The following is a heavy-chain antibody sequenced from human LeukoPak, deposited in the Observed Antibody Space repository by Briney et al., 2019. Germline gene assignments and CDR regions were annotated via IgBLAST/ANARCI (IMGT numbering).Heavy chain of an antibody. J-gene: IGHJ6*03. CDR1: GYTFTSYD. D-gene: IGHD2-15*01. CDR3: ARGRKSGGSRYYYYYMDV. Sequence: ASVKVSCKASGYTFTSYDINWVRQATGQGLEWMGWMNPNSGNTGYAQKFQGRVTITRNTSISTAYMELSSLRSEDTAVYYCARGRKSGGSRYYYYYMDVWGRGTTVTVSS. V-gene: IGHV1-8*03. CDR2: MNPNSGNT.